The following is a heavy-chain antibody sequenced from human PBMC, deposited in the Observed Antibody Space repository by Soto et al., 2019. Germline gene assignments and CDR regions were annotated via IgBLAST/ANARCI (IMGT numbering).Heavy chain of an antibody. CDR3: ARIKWGLNYYNGMDV. V-gene: IGHV1-2*02. CDR2: INPKTAAT. J-gene: IGHJ6*02. D-gene: IGHD1-26*01. CDR1: GYSFSDYF. Sequence: QVQLVQSGAEVKKSGASVKVSCKPSGYSFSDYFIQWVRQAPGQGLEWVAWINPKTAATNYAKKFQGRVSLTWDTPSTIAYMELTRLRPDDTAVYYCARIKWGLNYYNGMDVWGQGTTVIVSS.